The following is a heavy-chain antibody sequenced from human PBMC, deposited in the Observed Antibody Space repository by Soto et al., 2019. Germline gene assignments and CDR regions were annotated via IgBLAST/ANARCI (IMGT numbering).Heavy chain of an antibody. CDR2: VTGSGGRT. V-gene: IGHV3-23*01. Sequence: GGSLRLSCTASTVTFSSKAMTWVRQAPGKGLEWVSTVTGSGGRTYHADSVKGRFTISRDNSKNTLFLQMNSLRSEDTAMYYCAQAGHPVVGGFYGVGAHYWGQGT. CDR1: TVTFSSKA. D-gene: IGHD2-15*01. CDR3: AQAGHPVVGGFYGVGAHY. J-gene: IGHJ4*02.